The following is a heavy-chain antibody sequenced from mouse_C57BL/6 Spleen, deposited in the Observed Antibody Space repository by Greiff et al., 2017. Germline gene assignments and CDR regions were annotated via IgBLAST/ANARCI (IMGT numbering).Heavy chain of an antibody. CDR3: ARSGYGSSYPYFDV. CDR1: GYSFTGYY. Sequence: EVQLQQSGPELVKPGASVKISCKASGYSFTGYYMNWVKQSPEKSLEWIGEINPSTGGTTYNQKFKAKATLTVDKSSSTAYMQLKSLTSEDSAVYYCARSGYGSSYPYFDVWGTGTTVTVAS. D-gene: IGHD1-1*01. V-gene: IGHV1-42*01. J-gene: IGHJ1*03. CDR2: INPSTGGT.